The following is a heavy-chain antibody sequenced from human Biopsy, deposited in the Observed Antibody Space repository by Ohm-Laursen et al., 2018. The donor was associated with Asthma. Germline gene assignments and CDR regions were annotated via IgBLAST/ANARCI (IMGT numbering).Heavy chain of an antibody. J-gene: IGHJ4*02. CDR1: GFMFRSFG. CDR2: ISYDGNHK. CDR3: AKRRGYSGHDNDY. V-gene: IGHV3-30*18. Sequence: SLRLSCTAPGFMFRSFGMHWVRQAPGKGLEWVAVISYDGNHKFYEDPVKSRFTISRDNSKNTLYLQMNSLRTEDTAVYYCAKRRGYSGHDNDYWGQGTLVIVSS. D-gene: IGHD5-12*01.